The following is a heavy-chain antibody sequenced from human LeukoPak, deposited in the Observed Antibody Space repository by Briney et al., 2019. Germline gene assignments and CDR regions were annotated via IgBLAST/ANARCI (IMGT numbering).Heavy chain of an antibody. D-gene: IGHD3-22*01. Sequence: SVTVSCKASGGTFSSYAISWVRQAPGQGREWMGRIIPILGIANYAQKFQGRVTITADKSTSTAYMELSSLRSEDTAVYYCAREGGLYYYDSSGYYYFDYWGQGTLVTVSS. V-gene: IGHV1-69*10. CDR1: GGTFSSYA. J-gene: IGHJ4*02. CDR2: IIPILGIA. CDR3: AREGGLYYYDSSGYYYFDY.